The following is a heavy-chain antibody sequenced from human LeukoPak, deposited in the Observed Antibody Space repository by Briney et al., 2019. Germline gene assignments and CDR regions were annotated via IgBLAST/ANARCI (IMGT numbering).Heavy chain of an antibody. V-gene: IGHV3-30*01. D-gene: IGHD3-10*01. J-gene: IGHJ4*02. CDR3: AKGRGVRGVIDY. CDR2: ISYDGSNK. CDR1: GFTFSSYA. Sequence: GGSLRLSCAASGFTFSSYAMHWVRQAPGKGLEWVAVISYDGSNKYYADSVKGRFTISRDNSKNTLYLQMDSLRAEDTSVYYCAKGRGVRGVIDYWGQGTLVTVSS.